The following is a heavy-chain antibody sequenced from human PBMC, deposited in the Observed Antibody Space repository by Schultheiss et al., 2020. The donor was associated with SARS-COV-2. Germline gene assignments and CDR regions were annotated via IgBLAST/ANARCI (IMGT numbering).Heavy chain of an antibody. CDR1: GYSISSGYY. CDR3: ARDDFSGIADHRPFDY. CDR2: IYTSGST. V-gene: IGHV4-61*02. D-gene: IGHD6-13*01. Sequence: SQTLSLTCAVSGYSISSGYYWSWIRQPAGKGLEWIGRIYTSGSTNYNPSLKSRVTISVDTSKNQFSLKLSSVTAADTAVYYCARDDFSGIADHRPFDYWGQGTLVTVSS. J-gene: IGHJ4*02.